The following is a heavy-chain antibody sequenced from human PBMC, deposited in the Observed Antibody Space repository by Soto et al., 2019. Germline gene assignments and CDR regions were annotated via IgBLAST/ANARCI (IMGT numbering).Heavy chain of an antibody. CDR2: IWYDGSNK. CDR3: AREATVAATNTYYFDY. J-gene: IGHJ4*02. CDR1: GFTFSSYG. D-gene: IGHD2-15*01. Sequence: QVQLVESGGGVVQPGRSLRLSCAASGFTFSSYGMHWVRQAPGKGLEWVAVIWYDGSNKYYADSVKGRFTISRDNSKNTLYLQMNSLRAEDTAVYYCAREATVAATNTYYFDYWGQGTLVTVSS. V-gene: IGHV3-33*01.